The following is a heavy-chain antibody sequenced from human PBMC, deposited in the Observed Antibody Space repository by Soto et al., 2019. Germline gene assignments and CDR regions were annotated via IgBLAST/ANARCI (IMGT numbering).Heavy chain of an antibody. J-gene: IGHJ4*02. D-gene: IGHD3-22*01. CDR3: ARQIYDSDSGPNFQYYFDS. CDR2: IDPSDSQT. Sequence: PWESLKISCKRSGYRFAGYWITWVRQMPGKGLGWMGRIDPSDSQTYYSPSFRGHVTISAAKSITTVFLQWSSLRASDTAMYYCARQIYDSDSGPNFQYYFDSWGQGTLVTVSS. V-gene: IGHV5-10-1*01. CDR1: GYRFAGYW.